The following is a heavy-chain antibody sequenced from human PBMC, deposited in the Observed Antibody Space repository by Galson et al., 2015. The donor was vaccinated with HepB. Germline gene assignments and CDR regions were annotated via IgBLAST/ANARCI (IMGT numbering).Heavy chain of an antibody. J-gene: IGHJ4*02. V-gene: IGHV3-49*04. CDR3: TRVVAAAGNPLPRYFDY. CDR2: IRSKAYGGTT. D-gene: IGHD6-13*01. CDR1: GFTFGDYA. Sequence: SLRLSCAASGFTFGDYAMSWVRQAPGKGLEWVGFIRSKAYGGTTEYAASVKGRFTISRDDSKSIAYLQMNSLKTEDTAVYYCTRVVAAAGNPLPRYFDYWGQGTLVTVSS.